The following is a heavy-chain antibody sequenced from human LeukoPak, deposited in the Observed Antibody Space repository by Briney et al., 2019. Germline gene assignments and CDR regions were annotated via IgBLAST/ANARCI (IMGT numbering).Heavy chain of an antibody. CDR2: IKSKTDGGTT. Sequence: SPGGSLRLSCAASGFTFSNAWMSWVRQAPGKGLEWVGRIKSKTDGGTTDYAAPVKGRFTISRDDSKNTLYLQMNSLKTEDTAVYYCTTAYRHRGGFNPWGQGTLVTVSS. V-gene: IGHV3-15*01. CDR3: TTAYRHRGGFNP. J-gene: IGHJ5*02. D-gene: IGHD5-18*01. CDR1: GFTFSNAW.